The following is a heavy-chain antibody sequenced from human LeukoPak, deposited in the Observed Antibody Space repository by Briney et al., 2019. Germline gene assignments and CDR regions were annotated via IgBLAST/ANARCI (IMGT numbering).Heavy chain of an antibody. CDR2: IYYSGST. J-gene: IGHJ4*02. V-gene: IGHV4-61*08. CDR1: GGSISSGGYS. D-gene: IGHD3-9*01. CDR3: ARDILTGQFDN. Sequence: SETLSLTCAVSGGSISSGGYSWSWIRQPPGKGLEWIGYIYYSGSTNYNPSLKSRVTMSVDTSKNQFSLKLSSVTAADTAVYYCARDILTGQFDNWGQGTLVTVSS.